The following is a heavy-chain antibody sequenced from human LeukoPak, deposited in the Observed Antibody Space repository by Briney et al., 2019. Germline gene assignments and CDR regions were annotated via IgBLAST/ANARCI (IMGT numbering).Heavy chain of an antibody. CDR1: GYTFTSYG. CDR2: ISAYNGNT. J-gene: IGHJ4*02. Sequence: ASVKVSCKASGYTFTSYGISWVRQAPGQGLEWMGWISAYNGNTNYAQKLQGRVTMTTDTSTSTAYMELRSLRSDDTAVYYCARGGYCSSTSYYPSKSDYWGQGTLVTVSS. V-gene: IGHV1-18*01. D-gene: IGHD2-2*01. CDR3: ARGGYCSSTSYYPSKSDY.